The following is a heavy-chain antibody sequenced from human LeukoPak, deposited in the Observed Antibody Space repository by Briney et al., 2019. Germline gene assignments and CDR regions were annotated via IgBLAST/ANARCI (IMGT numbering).Heavy chain of an antibody. V-gene: IGHV3-30*02. CDR2: IWYDGSNK. J-gene: IGHJ4*02. D-gene: IGHD6-19*01. Sequence: GGSLRLSCAASGFTFRNYGMHWVRQAPGEGLEWVALIWYDGSNKYYADSVKGRFTISRDNSKNMLYLQMNSLRTEDTAVYYCATLRSDSSGWYYFDYWGQGTLVTVSS. CDR1: GFTFRNYG. CDR3: ATLRSDSSGWYYFDY.